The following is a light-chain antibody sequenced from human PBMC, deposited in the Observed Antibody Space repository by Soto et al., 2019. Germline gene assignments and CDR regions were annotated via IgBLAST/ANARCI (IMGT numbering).Light chain of an antibody. V-gene: IGKV1-39*01. CDR1: ESVSSY. Sequence: DIQMTQSPSSLSASVGDRVTITCRAKESVSSYVNWYQQKPGKAPKLLIYAASSLQSGVPARFSGSGSVTDFTLNISGRQPEDFATYYFHQSYSKWTFGQGTKVEIK. J-gene: IGKJ1*01. CDR2: AAS. CDR3: HQSYSKWT.